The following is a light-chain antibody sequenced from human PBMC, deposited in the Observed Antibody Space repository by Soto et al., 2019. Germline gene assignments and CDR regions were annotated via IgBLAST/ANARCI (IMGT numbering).Light chain of an antibody. CDR2: AAS. J-gene: IGKJ2*01. CDR1: QSISSY. V-gene: IGKV1-39*01. Sequence: DIQMTQSPSSLSASVGDRVTITCRASQSISSYLNWYQQKPGKAPKLLIYAASSLQSGGPSRFSGSGSETDFPLTISSLQPEDFATYYCQQSYSTPQTFGQGTKLEIK. CDR3: QQSYSTPQT.